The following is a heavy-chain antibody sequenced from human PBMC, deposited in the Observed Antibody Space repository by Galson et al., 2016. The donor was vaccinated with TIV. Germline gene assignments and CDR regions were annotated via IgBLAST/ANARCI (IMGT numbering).Heavy chain of an antibody. D-gene: IGHD3-22*01. CDR2: IDWDDDI. CDR3: ARTCYYYDSSGYYEGILYFDY. CDR1: GFSLSTSGMC. V-gene: IGHV2-70*11. Sequence: PALVKPTQTLTLTCSFSGFSLSTSGMCVSWIRQPPGKALEWLARIDWDDDIYYSPFMKTRLTISKDTSKNQVVLTMTNLDPVDTATYYCARTCYYYDSSGYYEGILYFDYWGQGSRVTVSS. J-gene: IGHJ4*02.